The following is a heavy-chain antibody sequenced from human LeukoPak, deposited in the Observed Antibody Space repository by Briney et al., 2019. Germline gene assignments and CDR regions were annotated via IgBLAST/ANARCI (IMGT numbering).Heavy chain of an antibody. CDR1: GFTFSSYA. CDR2: ISTGGDRA. V-gene: IGHV3-48*01. J-gene: IGHJ3*02. D-gene: IGHD7-27*01. Sequence: GGSLRLSCAASGFTFSSYAMHWVRQAPGKGLEWVSAISTGGDRAYYADSVKGRFTISRDNAKNSLFLQMNSLRAEDTAVYYCARDSLPLTGDSGFDIWGQGTMVTVSS. CDR3: ARDSLPLTGDSGFDI.